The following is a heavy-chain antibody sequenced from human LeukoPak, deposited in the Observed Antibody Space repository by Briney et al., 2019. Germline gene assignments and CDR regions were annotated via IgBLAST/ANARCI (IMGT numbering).Heavy chain of an antibody. CDR1: GFTFSSYS. CDR3: SRDARWEPHHFDY. CDR2: ISTGSTYI. J-gene: IGHJ4*02. Sequence: GGSLRLSCAASGFTFSSYSMNWVRQAPGKGLEWVSSISTGSTYIYNADSVKGRFTISRDNAKNSLYLQMNTLRAEDTAVYYCSRDARWEPHHFDYWGQGTLVTVSS. V-gene: IGHV3-21*01. D-gene: IGHD1-14*01.